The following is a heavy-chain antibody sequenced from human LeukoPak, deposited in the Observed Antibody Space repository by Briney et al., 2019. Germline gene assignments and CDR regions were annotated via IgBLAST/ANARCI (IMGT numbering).Heavy chain of an antibody. CDR1: GFTFSSYA. D-gene: IGHD3-22*01. Sequence: PGGSLRLSCAASGFTFSSYAMSWVRQAPGKGLEWVAVISYDGSNKYYADSVKGRFTISRDNSKNTLYLQMNSLRAEDTAVYYCAKDQRDSSGFYYFDYWGQGTLVTVSS. V-gene: IGHV3-30*18. CDR3: AKDQRDSSGFYYFDY. J-gene: IGHJ4*02. CDR2: ISYDGSNK.